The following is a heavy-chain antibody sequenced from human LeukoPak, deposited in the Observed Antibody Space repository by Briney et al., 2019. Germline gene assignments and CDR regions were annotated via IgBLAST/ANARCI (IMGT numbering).Heavy chain of an antibody. CDR2: IYSGGST. J-gene: IGHJ4*02. V-gene: IGHV3-53*01. CDR1: GFTVSSNY. CDR3: ARGWYTPSSPIYFDY. D-gene: IGHD2-15*01. Sequence: PGGSLRLSCAVSGFTVSSNYMSWVRQAPGKGLEWVSVIYSGGSTYYADSVKGRFTISRDNSKNTLYLQMNSLRAEDTAVYYCARGWYTPSSPIYFDYWGQGTLVTVSS.